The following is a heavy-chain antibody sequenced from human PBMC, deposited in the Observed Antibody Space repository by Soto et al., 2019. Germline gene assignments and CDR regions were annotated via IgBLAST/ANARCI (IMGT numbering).Heavy chain of an antibody. J-gene: IGHJ4*02. Sequence: EVQLVESGGGLVKPGGSLRLSCAASGFTFSSYSMNWVRQAPGKGLEWVSSISSSRSYIYYADSVKGRFTISRDNAKNSLYLQMNSLRAEDTAVYYCARSPGYIQLPLDYWGQGTLVTVSS. CDR2: ISSSRSYI. CDR3: ARSPGYIQLPLDY. D-gene: IGHD5-18*01. V-gene: IGHV3-21*01. CDR1: GFTFSSYS.